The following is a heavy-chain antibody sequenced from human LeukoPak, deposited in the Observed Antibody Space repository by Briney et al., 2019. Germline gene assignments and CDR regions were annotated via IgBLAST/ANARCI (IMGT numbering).Heavy chain of an antibody. D-gene: IGHD1-1*01. CDR2: IGTAGDT. CDR3: VRVAKERVGGVYYFDY. Sequence: GGSLRLSCATSGFTFSDYDTHWVRQATGKGLEWVSAIGTAGDTYYTGSVKGRFTISRENAKNSLYLQMNSLRAGDTAVYYCVRVAKERVGGVYYFDYWGQGTPVTVSS. V-gene: IGHV3-13*01. J-gene: IGHJ4*02. CDR1: GFTFSDYD.